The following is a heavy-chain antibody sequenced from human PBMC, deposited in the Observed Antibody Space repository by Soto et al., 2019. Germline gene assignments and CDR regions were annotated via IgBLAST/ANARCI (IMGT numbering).Heavy chain of an antibody. Sequence: SVKVSCKASGGTFSSYAISWVRQAPGQGLEWMGGIIPIFGTANYAQKLQGRVTITADESTSTAYMELSSLRSEDTAVYYCASGPWRGQQTGLGYWGKGTLVTVHS. CDR1: GGTFSSYA. CDR3: ASGPWRGQQTGLGY. CDR2: IIPIFGTA. D-gene: IGHD3-16*01. J-gene: IGHJ4*02. V-gene: IGHV1-69*13.